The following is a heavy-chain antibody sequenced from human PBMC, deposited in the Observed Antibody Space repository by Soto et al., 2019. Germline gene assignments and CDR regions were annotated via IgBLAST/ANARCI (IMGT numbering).Heavy chain of an antibody. V-gene: IGHV4-61*01. J-gene: IGHJ6*02. CDR2: IYYSGST. D-gene: IGHD2-21*02. Sequence: SSETLSLTCTVSGGSVSSGSYYWSWIRQPPGKGLEWIGYIYYSGSTNYNPLLKSRVTISVDTSKNQFSLKLSSVTAADTAVYYCARSNCGGDCHARTYYYGMDVWGQGTTVTVSS. CDR1: GGSVSSGSYY. CDR3: ARSNCGGDCHARTYYYGMDV.